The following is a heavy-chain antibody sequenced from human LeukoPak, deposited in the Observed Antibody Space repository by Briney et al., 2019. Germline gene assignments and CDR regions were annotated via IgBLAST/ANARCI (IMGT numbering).Heavy chain of an antibody. CDR3: AKVRIVVVPAADYFDY. CDR1: GFTFSSYA. J-gene: IGHJ4*02. Sequence: GGSLRLSCAASGFTFSSYAMSWVRQAPGKGLEWVSAISGSGGSTYYADSVKGRFTISRDTSKNTLYLQMNSLRAEDTAVYYCAKVRIVVVPAADYFDYWGQGTLVTVSS. V-gene: IGHV3-23*01. D-gene: IGHD2-2*01. CDR2: ISGSGGST.